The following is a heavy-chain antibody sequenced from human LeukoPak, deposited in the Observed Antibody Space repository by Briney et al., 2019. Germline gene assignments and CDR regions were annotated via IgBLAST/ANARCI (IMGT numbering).Heavy chain of an antibody. J-gene: IGHJ4*02. Sequence: SETLSLTCTVSGGSISSSSYYWGWIRQPPGKGLEWIGSIYYSGSTYYNPSLKSRVTVSVDTSKNQFSLKLSSVTAADTAVYYCARHCGYSYGYAIDYWGQGTLVTVSS. CDR2: IYYSGST. CDR3: ARHCGYSYGYAIDY. V-gene: IGHV4-39*01. D-gene: IGHD5-18*01. CDR1: GGSISSSSYY.